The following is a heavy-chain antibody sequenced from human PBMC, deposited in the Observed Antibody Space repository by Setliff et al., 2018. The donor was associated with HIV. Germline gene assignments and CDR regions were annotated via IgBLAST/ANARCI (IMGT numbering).Heavy chain of an antibody. J-gene: IGHJ3*02. CDR3: AKTSVGATGLYAFDI. V-gene: IGHV4-61*02. CDR1: GDSISSGIYY. Sequence: SETLSLTCTGSGDSISSGIYYWSWIRQPAGKGLEWIGRVNSRGYTEYNPSFKSRVTISVDTSKNQFSLKLSSVTAADTAVYYCAKTSVGATGLYAFDIWGQGTMVTVSS. D-gene: IGHD1-26*01. CDR2: VNSRGYT.